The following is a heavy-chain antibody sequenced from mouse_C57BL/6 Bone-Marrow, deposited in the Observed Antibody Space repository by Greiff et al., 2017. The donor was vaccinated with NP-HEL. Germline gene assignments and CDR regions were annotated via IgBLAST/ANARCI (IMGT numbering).Heavy chain of an antibody. CDR1: GFNIKDYY. CDR2: IDPEDGET. Sequence: VQLQQSGAELVKPGASVKLSCTASGFNIKDYYMHWVKQRTEQGLEWIGRIDPEDGETKYAPKFQGKATITADTSSNTAYLQLSSLTSEDTAVYYWARGSTVVATDYAMDYWGQGTSVTVSS. CDR3: ARGSTVVATDYAMDY. D-gene: IGHD1-1*01. J-gene: IGHJ4*01. V-gene: IGHV14-2*01.